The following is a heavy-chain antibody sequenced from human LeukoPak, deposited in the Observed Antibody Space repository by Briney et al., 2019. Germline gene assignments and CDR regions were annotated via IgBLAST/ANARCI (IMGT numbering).Heavy chain of an antibody. J-gene: IGHJ4*02. V-gene: IGHV3-21*01. CDR3: TRVLYSSGWYGDHY. D-gene: IGHD6-19*01. CDR1: GFTFSSYS. CDR2: ISSSSYI. Sequence: GGSLRLSCAASGFTFSSYSMNWVRQAPGKGLEWVSSISSSSYIYYADSVKGRFTISRDNAKNSLYLQMNSLRAEDTAVYYCTRVLYSSGWYGDHYWGQGTLVTVSS.